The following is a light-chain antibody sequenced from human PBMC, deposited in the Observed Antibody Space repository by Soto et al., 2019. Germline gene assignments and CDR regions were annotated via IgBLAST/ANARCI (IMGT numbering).Light chain of an antibody. CDR3: QQYNNWPAWT. J-gene: IGKJ1*01. CDR2: GES. V-gene: IGKV3D-15*01. Sequence: EIVMTQSPATLSVSPGERATLSCRASQSISSNLAWYQQKPGQAPRLLIYGESTRATGIPARFSGSGSGTDFTPTIRSMQAEALVVSYCQQYNNWPAWTFGQGKEVESK. CDR1: QSISSN.